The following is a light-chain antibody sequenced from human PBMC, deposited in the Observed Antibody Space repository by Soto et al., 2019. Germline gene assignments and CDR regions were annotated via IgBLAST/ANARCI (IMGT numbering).Light chain of an antibody. Sequence: EIVMTQSPATLSVSPGERVTLSCRASQSVSSNLAWYQQKPGQAPRRLLYGASTRATGIPARFSGSGSGTEFTLTISSLQSEDFEVYYCQQYNDWPLTFGQGTKVAIK. J-gene: IGKJ1*01. CDR2: GAS. CDR3: QQYNDWPLT. CDR1: QSVSSN. V-gene: IGKV3-15*01.